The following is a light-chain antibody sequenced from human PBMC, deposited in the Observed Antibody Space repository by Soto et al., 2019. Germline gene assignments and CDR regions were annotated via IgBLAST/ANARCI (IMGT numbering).Light chain of an antibody. CDR2: DAS. CDR3: QQRSNWHPIT. V-gene: IGKV3D-20*02. CDR1: QSVTNDY. Sequence: EIVLTQTPATLPLSPGDRVTLSCRASQSVTNDYLAWYQQKDGQATSLIIYDASTRANGVPDRFSGSGFGTDFTLTISSLEPEDAAVYYCQQRSNWHPITFGQGTRLEIK. J-gene: IGKJ5*01.